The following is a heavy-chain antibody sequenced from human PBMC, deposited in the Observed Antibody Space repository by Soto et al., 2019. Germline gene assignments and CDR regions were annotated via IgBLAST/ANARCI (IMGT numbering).Heavy chain of an antibody. V-gene: IGHV5-51*01. CDR2: IYPGDSDT. CDR3: ARLGGYCSSTKCYGGGDY. Sequence: GESLKISCKGSGYSLTSYWIGWVRQXPGKGLEWMGIIYPGDSDTRYSPSFQGQVTISADKSISTAYLQWSSLKASDTAMYYCARLGGYCSSTKCYGGGDYWGQGTQVTVSS. CDR1: GYSLTSYW. D-gene: IGHD2-2*01. J-gene: IGHJ4*02.